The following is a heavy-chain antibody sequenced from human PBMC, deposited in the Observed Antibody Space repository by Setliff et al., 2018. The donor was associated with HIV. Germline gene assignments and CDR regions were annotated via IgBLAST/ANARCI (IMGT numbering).Heavy chain of an antibody. CDR3: ARNYYDSSGYRHYYYYYYMDV. J-gene: IGHJ6*03. D-gene: IGHD3-22*01. V-gene: IGHV1-2*06. Sequence: ASVKVSCKASGYTFTGYYMHWVRQAPGQGLEWMGRINPNSGGTNHAQKFQGRVTMTRDTSISTAYMELSRLRSDDTAVYYCARNYYDSSGYRHYYYYYYMDVWGKGTTVTVSS. CDR2: INPNSGGT. CDR1: GYTFTGYY.